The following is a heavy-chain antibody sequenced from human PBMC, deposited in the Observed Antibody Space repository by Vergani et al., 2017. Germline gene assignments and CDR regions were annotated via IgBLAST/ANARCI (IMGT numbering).Heavy chain of an antibody. Sequence: QVQLQESGPGLVKPSETLSLTCTVSGGSISSYYWSWIRQPPGKGLEWIGYIYTSGSTNYNPSLKSRVTISVDTSKNQFSLKLRSVTAADTAVYYCARGGYNWGGTGMDVWGQGTTVTVS. CDR2: IYTSGST. D-gene: IGHD5-24*01. V-gene: IGHV4-4*09. CDR3: ARGGYNWGGTGMDV. CDR1: GGSISSYY. J-gene: IGHJ6*02.